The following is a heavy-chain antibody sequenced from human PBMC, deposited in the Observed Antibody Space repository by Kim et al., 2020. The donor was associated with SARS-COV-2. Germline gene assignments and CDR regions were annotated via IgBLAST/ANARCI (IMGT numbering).Heavy chain of an antibody. V-gene: IGHV4-59*08. J-gene: IGHJ6*01. CDR2: IYYGGST. D-gene: IGHD6-19*01. Sequence: SETLSLTCTVSGGSISSYYWSWIRQPPGKGLEWIGYIYYGGSTNYNPSLKSRVTISVDTSKNQFSLKLSSVTAADTAVYYCARLQYSSGWYRVWGMDVWG. CDR1: GGSISSYY. CDR3: ARLQYSSGWYRVWGMDV.